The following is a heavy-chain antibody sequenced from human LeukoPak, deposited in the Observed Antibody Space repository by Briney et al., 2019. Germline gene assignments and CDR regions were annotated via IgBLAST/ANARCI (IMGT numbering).Heavy chain of an antibody. J-gene: IGHJ4*02. CDR1: GFTFSSYS. D-gene: IGHD1-7*01. CDR3: ARVDYISGTTSQSPTSSFDY. CDR2: ISSSSSYI. Sequence: GGSLRLSCAASGFTFSSYSMNWVRQAPGKGLEWVSSISSSSSYIYYADSVKGRFTISRDNAKNSLYLQMYSLRAEDTAVYYCARVDYISGTTSQSPTSSFDYWGQGTLVTVSS. V-gene: IGHV3-21*01.